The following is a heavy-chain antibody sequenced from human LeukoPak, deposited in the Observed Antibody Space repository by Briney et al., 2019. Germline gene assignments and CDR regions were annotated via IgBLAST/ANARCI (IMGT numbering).Heavy chain of an antibody. Sequence: GASVKVSCKASGYTSGYTFSSNTISWVRQAPGQGLEWMGWISAYNDNTNYAQKLQGRVTMTTDTSTSTDYLELSSLRSDDAAVYYCARDNSVRDEAWWFNPWGQGTLVTVAS. CDR3: ARDNSVRDEAWWFNP. D-gene: IGHD5-24*01. CDR2: ISAYNDNT. CDR1: GYTSGYTFSSNT. V-gene: IGHV1-18*01. J-gene: IGHJ5*02.